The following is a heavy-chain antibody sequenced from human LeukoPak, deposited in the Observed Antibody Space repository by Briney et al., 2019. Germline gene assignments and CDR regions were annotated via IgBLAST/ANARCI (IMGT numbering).Heavy chain of an antibody. Sequence: PSETLSLTCAVYGGSFSGYYWSWIRQPPGKGLEWIGEINHSGSTNYNPSLKSRVTISVDTSKNQFSLKLSSVTAADTAVYYCARGVYGSGPGDWFDPWGQGTLVTVSS. CDR1: GGSFSGYY. CDR3: ARGVYGSGPGDWFDP. CDR2: INHSGST. D-gene: IGHD3-10*01. V-gene: IGHV4-34*01. J-gene: IGHJ5*02.